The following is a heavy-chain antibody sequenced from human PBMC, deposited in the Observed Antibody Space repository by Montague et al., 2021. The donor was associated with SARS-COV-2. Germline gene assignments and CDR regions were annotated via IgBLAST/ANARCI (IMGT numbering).Heavy chain of an antibody. CDR2: IGGSGVDT. Sequence: SLRLSCAASGVSFSNYVMNWVRQAPGKGLEWVSSIGGSGVDTYYADSVKGRFAIPRDNSKNTLYLQMGSLRAEDTALYHCAKSGYCNTKCAALDVWGQGTTVTVSS. J-gene: IGHJ6*02. D-gene: IGHD2-15*01. CDR3: AKSGYCNTKCAALDV. CDR1: GVSFSNYV. V-gene: IGHV3-23*01.